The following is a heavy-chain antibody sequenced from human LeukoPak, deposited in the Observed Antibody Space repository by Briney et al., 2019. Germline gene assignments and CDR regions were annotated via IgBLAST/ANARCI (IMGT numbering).Heavy chain of an antibody. J-gene: IGHJ4*02. CDR1: LGSISSYY. Sequence: SETLSLTCTVSLGSISSYYWSWIRQPPGTGLGWIGYIYYSGSTNYNPSLKSRVTISVDTSKNQFSLKLSSVTAADTAVYYCARRHSSSWDFDYWGQGTVVTVSS. CDR2: IYYSGST. D-gene: IGHD6-13*01. V-gene: IGHV4-59*08. CDR3: ARRHSSSWDFDY.